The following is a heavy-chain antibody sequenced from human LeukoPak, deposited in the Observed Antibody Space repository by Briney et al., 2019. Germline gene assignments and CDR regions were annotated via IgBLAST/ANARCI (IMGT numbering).Heavy chain of an antibody. Sequence: GGSLRLSSTASGFTFSSYSMNWVRQAPGKGLEWVSSISSSSSYIYYADSVKGRFTISRDNAKNSLYLQMNSLRAEDTAVYYCARAMVAGTIDYWGQGTLVTVSS. CDR1: GFTFSSYS. CDR2: ISSSSSYI. J-gene: IGHJ4*02. D-gene: IGHD6-19*01. CDR3: ARAMVAGTIDY. V-gene: IGHV3-21*01.